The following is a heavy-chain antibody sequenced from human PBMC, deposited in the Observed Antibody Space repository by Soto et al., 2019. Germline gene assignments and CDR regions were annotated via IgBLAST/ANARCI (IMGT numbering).Heavy chain of an antibody. D-gene: IGHD5-12*01. Sequence: ASETLSLTCTVSGGSISSGDYYWSWIRQPPGKGLEWIGYIYYSGSTYYNPSLKSRVTISVDTSKNQFSLKLSSVTAADTAVYYCARDPYSGYDDYWGQGTLVTVSS. CDR3: ARDPYSGYDDY. CDR2: IYYSGST. V-gene: IGHV4-30-4*01. CDR1: GGSISSGDYY. J-gene: IGHJ4*02.